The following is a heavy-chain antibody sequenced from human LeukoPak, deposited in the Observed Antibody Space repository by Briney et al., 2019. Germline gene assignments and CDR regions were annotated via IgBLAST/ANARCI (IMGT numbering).Heavy chain of an antibody. CDR2: ISAYNGNT. J-gene: IGHJ4*02. CDR1: GCTFTSYG. CDR3: ARGTLGAVAGTDFDY. D-gene: IGHD6-19*01. V-gene: IGHV1-18*01. Sequence: ASVKVSCKASGCTFTSYGISWVRQAPGQGLEWMGWISAYNGNTNYAQKLQGRVTMTTDTSTSTAYMELRSLRSDDTAVYYCARGTLGAVAGTDFDYWGQGTLVTVSS.